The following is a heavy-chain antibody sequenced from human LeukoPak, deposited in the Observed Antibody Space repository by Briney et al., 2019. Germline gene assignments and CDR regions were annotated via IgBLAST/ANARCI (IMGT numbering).Heavy chain of an antibody. J-gene: IGHJ5*02. CDR1: GYSISSGYY. Sequence: SETLSLTCTVSGYSISSGYYWGWIRQPPGKGLEWIGSIYHSGSTYYNPSLKSRVTISVDTSKNQFSLKLSSVTAADTAVYYCARVDGSCSGGSCPSGNWFDPWGQGTLVTVSS. CDR2: IYHSGST. D-gene: IGHD2-15*01. CDR3: ARVDGSCSGGSCPSGNWFDP. V-gene: IGHV4-38-2*02.